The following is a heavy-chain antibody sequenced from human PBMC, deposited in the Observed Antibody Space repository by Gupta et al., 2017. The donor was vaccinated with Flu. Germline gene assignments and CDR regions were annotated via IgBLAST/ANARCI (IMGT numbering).Heavy chain of an antibody. CDR1: GGTFSHYS. Sequence: QLQLVQSGAEVKKPGSSVKVSCKASGGTFSHYSINWVRQAPGQGLECMGGIIPLFGTANYAQKFQGRVTITADKSTSTAYMELSSLRYEDPAMFYCARASGDCSVINCAKFDYWGQGTLVTVSS. CDR2: IIPLFGTA. J-gene: IGHJ4*02. D-gene: IGHD2-21*02. CDR3: ARASGDCSVINCAKFDY. V-gene: IGHV1-69*06.